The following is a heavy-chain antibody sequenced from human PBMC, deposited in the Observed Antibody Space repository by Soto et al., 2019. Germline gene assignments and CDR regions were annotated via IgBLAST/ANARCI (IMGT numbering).Heavy chain of an antibody. Sequence: SVKVSCKASGFTFTSSAMQWVRQARGQRLEWIGWIVVGSGNTNYAQKFQERVTITRDMSTSTAYMELSSLRSEDTAVYYCAVTERVNYGDYNWGQGTLVTVSS. J-gene: IGHJ4*02. CDR3: AVTERVNYGDYN. CDR1: GFTFTSSA. D-gene: IGHD4-17*01. V-gene: IGHV1-58*02. CDR2: IVVGSGNT.